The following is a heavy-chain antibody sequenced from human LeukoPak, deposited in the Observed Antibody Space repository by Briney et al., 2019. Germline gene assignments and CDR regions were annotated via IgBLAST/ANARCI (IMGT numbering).Heavy chain of an antibody. CDR1: GGSSSNYY. CDR3: ARGCPVNTAMIHVDY. Sequence: SETLSLTCAVYGGSSSNYYWSWIRQPPGKGLEWIGEINHSESTNYNPSLKSRVTISVDTSKNQFSLNLTSVTAADTAVYYCARGCPVNTAMIHVDYWGQGTLVTVSS. CDR2: INHSEST. V-gene: IGHV4-34*01. D-gene: IGHD5-18*01. J-gene: IGHJ4*02.